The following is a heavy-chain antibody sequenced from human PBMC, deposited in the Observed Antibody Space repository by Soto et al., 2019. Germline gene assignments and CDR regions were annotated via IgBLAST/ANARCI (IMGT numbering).Heavy chain of an antibody. CDR2: IKGDGSGA. V-gene: IGHV3-74*01. Sequence: PGGSLRLSCAASGFAFSSYWMHWVRQAPGKGLVWVSRIKGDGSGATFADSVKGRFTISRDNAKSTVYLQMNSLRAEDTAVYYCAKDLHIAAADYWGQGTQVTVSS. CDR1: GFAFSSYW. CDR3: AKDLHIAAADY. J-gene: IGHJ4*02. D-gene: IGHD6-13*01.